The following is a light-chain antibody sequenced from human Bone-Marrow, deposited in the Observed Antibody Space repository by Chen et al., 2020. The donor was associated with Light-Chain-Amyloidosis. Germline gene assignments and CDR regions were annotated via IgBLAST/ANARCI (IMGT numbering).Light chain of an antibody. CDR2: AVS. V-gene: IGLV2-14*01. Sequence: QSALPQPASASGSPGQSITISCTGTSGDVGTYNYVSWYQHHPGKAPKVMIYAVSNRPAGVSNRFAGSKSGNTASRTISGLQAEDEADYYCSSFTSSSSYVFGPGTKVTVL. CDR3: SSFTSSSSYV. CDR1: SGDVGTYNY. J-gene: IGLJ1*01.